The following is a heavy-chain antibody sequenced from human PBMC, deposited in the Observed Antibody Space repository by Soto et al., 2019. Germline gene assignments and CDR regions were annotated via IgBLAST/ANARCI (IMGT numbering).Heavy chain of an antibody. CDR1: GDSVSSNSGA. CDR2: TYYRSKWYN. Sequence: PSQTLSLTCAISGDSVSSNSGAWNWIRQSPSRGLEWLGRTYYRSKWYNDYAVSVKSRMTINPDTSQNQFSLHLNSVTPEDTAVYYCVRYISSSRYFDYWGQGTLVTVSS. J-gene: IGHJ4*02. V-gene: IGHV6-1*01. CDR3: VRYISSSRYFDY. D-gene: IGHD6-6*01.